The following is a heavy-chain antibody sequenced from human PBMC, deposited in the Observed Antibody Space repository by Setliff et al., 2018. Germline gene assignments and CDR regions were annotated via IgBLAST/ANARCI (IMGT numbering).Heavy chain of an antibody. J-gene: IGHJ3*02. CDR2: INPSGGLA. CDR3: ARDRYYNSCSSTSITAPHDAFDI. V-gene: IGHV1-46*03. D-gene: IGHD2-2*01. Sequence: ASVKVSCKASGYTLTNYYMHWVRQAPGQGLEWMGIINPSGGLARYAQNFQGRGTMTRDTSTSTVYMEVSSLRSEDTAVYYCARDRYYNSCSSTSITAPHDAFDIWGQGTMVTVSS. CDR1: GYTLTNYY.